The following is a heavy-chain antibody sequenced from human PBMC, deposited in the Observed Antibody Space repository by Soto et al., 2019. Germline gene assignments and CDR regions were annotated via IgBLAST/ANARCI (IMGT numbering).Heavy chain of an antibody. CDR2: ISSSGSTI. D-gene: IGHD2-2*01. V-gene: IGHV3-48*03. CDR3: ARGQYCSSTSCYHRYYGMDG. J-gene: IGHJ6*02. CDR1: GFTFSSYE. Sequence: GGSLILSCAASGFTFSSYEMNWVRQAPGKGPEWVSYISSSGSTIYYADSVKGRFTISRDNAKNSLYLQMNSLRAEDTAVYYCARGQYCSSTSCYHRYYGMDGWGQGTTVTVAS.